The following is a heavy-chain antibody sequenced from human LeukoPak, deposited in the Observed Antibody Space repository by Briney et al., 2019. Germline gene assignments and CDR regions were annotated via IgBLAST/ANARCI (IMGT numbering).Heavy chain of an antibody. Sequence: PGGSLRLSCVASGFTFSNYAMSWVRQAPGKGLEWVSTIRGGGVTTYYGDSAKGRFAISRDNSKNTLYLQMNSLTADDTAVYYCPRQSYASGWNPFDYWGQGILVTVSS. CDR1: GFTFSNYA. D-gene: IGHD6-19*01. CDR2: IRGGGVTT. J-gene: IGHJ4*02. CDR3: PRQSYASGWNPFDY. V-gene: IGHV3-23*01.